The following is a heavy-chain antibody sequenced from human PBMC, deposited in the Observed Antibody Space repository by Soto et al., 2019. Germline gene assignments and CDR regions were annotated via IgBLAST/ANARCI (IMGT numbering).Heavy chain of an antibody. V-gene: IGHV1-69*01. J-gene: IGHJ6*02. CDR1: GGTFSSYA. Sequence: QVQLVQSGAEVKKPGSSVKVSCKASGGTFSSYAISWVRQAPGQGLEWMGGIIPIFGTANYAQKFQGRVTITADESTSTAHMELSSLRSEDTAVYYCAEKGNSRDGYKSLYYYGMDVWGQGTTVTVSS. CDR3: AEKGNSRDGYKSLYYYGMDV. D-gene: IGHD3-22*01. CDR2: IIPIFGTA.